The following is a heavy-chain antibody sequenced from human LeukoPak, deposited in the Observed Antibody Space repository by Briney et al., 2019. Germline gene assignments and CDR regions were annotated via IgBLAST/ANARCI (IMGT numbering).Heavy chain of an antibody. J-gene: IGHJ3*02. Sequence: GGSLRLSCAASGFTFSSYWMSWVRQAPGKGLEWVANIKQDGSEKYYVDSVKGRFTISRGNAKNSLYLQMNSLRAEDTAVYYCARGRYYYDSSGYYAGAAFDIWGQGTMVTVSS. CDR3: ARGRYYYDSSGYYAGAAFDI. V-gene: IGHV3-7*01. CDR1: GFTFSSYW. D-gene: IGHD3-22*01. CDR2: IKQDGSEK.